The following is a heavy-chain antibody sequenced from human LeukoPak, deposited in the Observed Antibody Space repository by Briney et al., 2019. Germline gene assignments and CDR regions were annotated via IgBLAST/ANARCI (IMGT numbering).Heavy chain of an antibody. D-gene: IGHD3-3*01. J-gene: IGHJ3*02. V-gene: IGHV3-23*01. CDR2: ISGSGGST. Sequence: PGGSLRLSCAASGFTFSSYAMSWVRQAPGKGLEWVSAISGSGGSTYYADSVKGRFTISRDNSKNTLYLQMNSLRAEDTAVYYCAKGGGHYDFWSGYPYGLDAFDIWGQGTMVTVSS. CDR1: GFTFSSYA. CDR3: AKGGGHYDFWSGYPYGLDAFDI.